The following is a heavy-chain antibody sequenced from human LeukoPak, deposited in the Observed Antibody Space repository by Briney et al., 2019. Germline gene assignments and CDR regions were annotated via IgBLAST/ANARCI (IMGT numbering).Heavy chain of an antibody. CDR3: ARVVSSDIVVVVAATRLAEFDP. Sequence: ASVKVSCKASGGTFRSYGLSWVRQAPGQGLEWMGWISAYNGNTNYAQKLQGRVTMTTDTSTSTAYMELRSLRSDDTAVYYCARVVSSDIVVVVAATRLAEFDPWGQGTLVTVSS. V-gene: IGHV1-18*01. J-gene: IGHJ5*02. CDR1: GGTFRSYG. D-gene: IGHD2-15*01. CDR2: ISAYNGNT.